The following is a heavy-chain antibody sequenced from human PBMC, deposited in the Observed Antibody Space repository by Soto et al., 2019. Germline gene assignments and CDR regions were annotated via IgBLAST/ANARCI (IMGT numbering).Heavy chain of an antibody. D-gene: IGHD3-22*01. CDR1: GGSISSGSYY. CDR3: ARDRRSPYYYDSSPAAFDI. Sequence: SETLSLTCTVSGGSISSGSYYWGWIRQPPGKGLEWIGSIYYSGSTYYNPSLKSRVTISVDTSKNQFSLKLSSVTAADTAVYYCARDRRSPYYYDSSPAAFDIWGQGTMVTVSS. J-gene: IGHJ3*02. V-gene: IGHV4-39*07. CDR2: IYYSGST.